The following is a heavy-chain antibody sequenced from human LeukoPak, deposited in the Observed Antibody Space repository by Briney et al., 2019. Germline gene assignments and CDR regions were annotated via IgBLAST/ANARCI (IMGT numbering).Heavy chain of an antibody. CDR3: ASRAYYYDSSVYDY. Sequence: PSETLSLTCAVYGGSFSGYYWSWIRQPPGKGLEWIGYIYYSGSTNYNPSLKSRVTISVDTSKNQFSLKVNSVTAADTAVYYCASRAYYYDSSVYDYWGQGTLVTVSS. V-gene: IGHV4-59*12. CDR2: IYYSGST. D-gene: IGHD3-22*01. CDR1: GGSFSGYY. J-gene: IGHJ4*02.